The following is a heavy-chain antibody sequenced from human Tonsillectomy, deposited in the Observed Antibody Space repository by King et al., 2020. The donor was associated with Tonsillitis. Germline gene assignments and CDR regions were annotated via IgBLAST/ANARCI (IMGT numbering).Heavy chain of an antibody. CDR3: TTDSLSRFFRMS. J-gene: IGHJ4*02. V-gene: IGHV3-15*01. D-gene: IGHD3-3*01. CDR2: IRTKSDGATT. Sequence: EVQLVESGGGLVKPGGSLRLSCAASGFSFSNAWMSWVRQVPGKGLQWVGRIRTKSDGATTDYVAPVKGRFTISRDDANNTLYLQMNSLKTEDTAVYYCTTDSLSRFFRMSWGQGTLVTVSS. CDR1: GFSFSNAW.